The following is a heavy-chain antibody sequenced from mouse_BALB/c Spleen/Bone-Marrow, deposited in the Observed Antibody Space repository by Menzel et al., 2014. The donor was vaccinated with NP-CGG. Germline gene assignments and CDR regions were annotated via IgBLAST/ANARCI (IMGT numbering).Heavy chain of an antibody. D-gene: IGHD2-4*01. Sequence: EVMLVESGGGLVQPGGSLKLSCAASGFTFSSHGMFWVRQTPDKRLELVATINSNGGSTYYPDSVKGRFTISRDNAKNTLYLQMSSLKSEDTAMYYCARDYDYDYWGQGTTLTVSS. J-gene: IGHJ2*01. CDR2: INSNGGST. CDR3: ARDYDYDY. CDR1: GFTFSSHG. V-gene: IGHV5-6-3*01.